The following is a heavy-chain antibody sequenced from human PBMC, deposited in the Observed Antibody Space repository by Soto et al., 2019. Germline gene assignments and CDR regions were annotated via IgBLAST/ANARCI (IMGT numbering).Heavy chain of an antibody. Sequence: SETLSLTCAVYGGSFSGYYWSWMRQPPGKGLEWIGEINHSGSTNYNPSLKSRVTISVDTSKNQFSLKLSSVTAADTAVYYCARGRITMIVVASGYFDYWGQGTLVTVSS. D-gene: IGHD3-22*01. CDR3: ARGRITMIVVASGYFDY. J-gene: IGHJ4*02. CDR2: INHSGST. CDR1: GGSFSGYY. V-gene: IGHV4-34*01.